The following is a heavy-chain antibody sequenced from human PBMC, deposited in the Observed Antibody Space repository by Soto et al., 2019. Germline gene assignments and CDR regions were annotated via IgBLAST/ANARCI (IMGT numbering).Heavy chain of an antibody. V-gene: IGHV4-31*02. D-gene: IGHD3-10*01. CDR3: ARDKGGAALKGSGMDV. Sequence: QVQVQESGPGLVKPSQTLSLKCSVSGGSIGSRDYYWSWIRQHPEKGLEWIRSIYYNGNTDYNPSLRGRPTMSLDTSMNEFSLKLTSVTAADTAVYYCARDKGGAALKGSGMDVWGQGTTVTVS. J-gene: IGHJ6*02. CDR1: GGSIGSRDYY. CDR2: IYYNGNT.